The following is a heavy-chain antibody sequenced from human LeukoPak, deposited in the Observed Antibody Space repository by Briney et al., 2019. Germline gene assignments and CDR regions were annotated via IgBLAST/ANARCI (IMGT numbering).Heavy chain of an antibody. V-gene: IGHV4-59*11. J-gene: IGHJ4*02. CDR1: GASISSHY. CDR2: IFSSGIT. D-gene: IGHD2/OR15-2a*01. CDR3: ARDLNRGLRDY. Sequence: RPSETLSLTCSVSGASISSHYWSWIRQPPGKGLEWIGYIFSSGITKYNPSLESRVTTSVDSYKNQFSLKLSSVTAADTAVYYCARDLNRGLRDYWGQGTLVTVSS.